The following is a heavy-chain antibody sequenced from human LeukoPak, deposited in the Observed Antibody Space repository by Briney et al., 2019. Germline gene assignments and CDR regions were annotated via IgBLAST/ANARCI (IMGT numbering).Heavy chain of an antibody. CDR1: GFTVSDND. Sequence: GGSLRLSCAASGFTVSDNDMSWVRQAPGKGLEWVSVLYSGGITYYADSVKGRFTVSRDNSKNTMFLQMNSLTIGDTAVYYCASKYGTSVFLDYWGQGTLVTVSS. V-gene: IGHV3-66*01. CDR3: ASKYGTSVFLDY. D-gene: IGHD5/OR15-5a*01. CDR2: LYSGGIT. J-gene: IGHJ4*02.